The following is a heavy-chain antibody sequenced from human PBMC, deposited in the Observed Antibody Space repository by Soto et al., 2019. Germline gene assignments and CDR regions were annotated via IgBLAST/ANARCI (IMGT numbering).Heavy chain of an antibody. CDR3: ARRVAAGTWFDP. J-gene: IGHJ5*02. D-gene: IGHD6-25*01. CDR2: IYYSGST. Sequence: PSETLSLTCTVSGDSISSSSYYWVWIRQPPGKGLEWIGYIYYSGSTYYNPSLKSRVTISVDTSKNQFSLKLSSVTAADTAVYYCARRVAAGTWFDPWGQGTLVTVSS. CDR1: GDSISSSSYY. V-gene: IGHV4-39*01.